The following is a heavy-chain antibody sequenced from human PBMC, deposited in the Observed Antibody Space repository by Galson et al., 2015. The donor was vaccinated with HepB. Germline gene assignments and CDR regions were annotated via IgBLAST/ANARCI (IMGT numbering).Heavy chain of an antibody. Sequence: SVKVSCKASGYTFTGYYMHWVRQAPGQGLGWIGRINPNSGGTNYAQKFQGRVTMTRDTSISTAYMELSRLRSDDTAVYYCAREAYDFWSGYSYYFDYWGQGTLVTVSS. CDR1: GYTFTGYY. CDR2: INPNSGGT. J-gene: IGHJ4*02. D-gene: IGHD3-3*01. V-gene: IGHV1-2*06. CDR3: AREAYDFWSGYSYYFDY.